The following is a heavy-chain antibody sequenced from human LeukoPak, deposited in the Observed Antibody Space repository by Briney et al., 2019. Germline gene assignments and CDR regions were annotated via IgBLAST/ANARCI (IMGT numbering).Heavy chain of an antibody. Sequence: SETLSLTCSVSGGSISTYYYSWIRQPPGKELEWIGYVYYSGNTNYNPSLKSRVTISLDTSKNHLSLKMTSVTVADTAMYYCASGPESYCFDYWGQGALVTVSS. J-gene: IGHJ4*02. CDR1: GGSISTYY. CDR3: ASGPESYCFDY. CDR2: VYYSGNT. V-gene: IGHV4-59*01.